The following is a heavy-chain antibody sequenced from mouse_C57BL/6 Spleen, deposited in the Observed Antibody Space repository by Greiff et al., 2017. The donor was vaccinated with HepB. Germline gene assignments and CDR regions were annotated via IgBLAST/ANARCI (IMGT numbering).Heavy chain of an antibody. CDR2: IHPNSGST. CDR3: ARRTTVVGSFDY. V-gene: IGHV1-64*01. D-gene: IGHD1-1*01. J-gene: IGHJ2*01. Sequence: QVQLQQSGAELVKPGASVKLSCKASGYTFTSYWMHWVKQRPGQGLEWIGMIHPNSGSTNYNEKFKSKATLTVDKSSSTAYMQLSSLTSEDSAVYYCARRTTVVGSFDYWGQGTTLTVSS. CDR1: GYTFTSYW.